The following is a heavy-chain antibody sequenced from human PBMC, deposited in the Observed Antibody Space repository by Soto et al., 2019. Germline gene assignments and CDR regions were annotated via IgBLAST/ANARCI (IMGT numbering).Heavy chain of an antibody. V-gene: IGHV4-59*01. J-gene: IGHJ5*02. CDR2: IYYSGST. D-gene: IGHD2-15*01. CDR1: GGSISSYY. Sequence: LSLTCTVSGGSISSYYWSWIRQPPGKGLEWIGYIYYSGSTNYNPSLKSRVTISVDTSKNQFSLKLSSVTAADTAVYYCARRVYCSGGSCYSQGWFDPWGQGTLVTVSS. CDR3: ARRVYCSGGSCYSQGWFDP.